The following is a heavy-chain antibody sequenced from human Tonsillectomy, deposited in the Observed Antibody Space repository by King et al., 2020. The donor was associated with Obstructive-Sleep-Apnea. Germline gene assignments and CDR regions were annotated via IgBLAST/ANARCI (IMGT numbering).Heavy chain of an antibody. D-gene: IGHD3-3*01. CDR2: IYYSGST. CDR3: ASGRDYDFWSGYWFDP. Sequence: QLQESGPGLVKPSETLSLTCTVSGGSISSSSYYWGWIRQPPGKGLEWIGRIYYSGSTYYNPSLKSRVTISVDTSKNQFSLKLSSVTAADTAVYYCASGRDYDFWSGYWFDPWGQGTLVTVSS. V-gene: IGHV4-39*07. CDR1: GGSISSSSYY. J-gene: IGHJ5*02.